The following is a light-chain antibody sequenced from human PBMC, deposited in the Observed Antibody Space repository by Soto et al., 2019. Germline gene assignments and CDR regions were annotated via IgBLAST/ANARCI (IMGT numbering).Light chain of an antibody. V-gene: IGKV1-12*01. CDR2: AAS. Sequence: DIQMTQSPSSVSASVGERVSITCRASQGISNWLTWYQQKPGKAPKLLIYAASSLQSGVPSRFSGSASVRDFTLTISSLQPEDFATYFCHQANSFPVTFGGGTKVEIK. CDR3: HQANSFPVT. CDR1: QGISNW. J-gene: IGKJ4*01.